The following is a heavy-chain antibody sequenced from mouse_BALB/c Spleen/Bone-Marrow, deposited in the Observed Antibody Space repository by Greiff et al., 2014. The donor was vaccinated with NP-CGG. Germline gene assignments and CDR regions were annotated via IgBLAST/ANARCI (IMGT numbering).Heavy chain of an antibody. D-gene: IGHD2-14*01. V-gene: IGHV5-17*02. CDR1: GFTFSSFG. CDR2: ISSGSSTI. Sequence: EVKLVESGGGLVQPGGSRKLSCAASGFTFSSFGMHWVRQAPEKGLEWVAYISSGSSTIYYADTVKGRFTISRDNPKNTLFLQMTSLRSEDTAMYYCARQGVRRGFDYWGQGTTLTVSS. J-gene: IGHJ2*01. CDR3: ARQGVRRGFDY.